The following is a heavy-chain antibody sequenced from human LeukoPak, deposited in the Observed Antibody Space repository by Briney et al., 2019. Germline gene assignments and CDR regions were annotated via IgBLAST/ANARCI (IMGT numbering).Heavy chain of an antibody. Sequence: SETLSLTCAVYGGSFSGYYWSWIRQPPGKGLEWIGEINHSGSTNYNPSLKSRVTISVDTSKNQFSLKLSSVTAADTAVYYCARHRGSRPYYYDSSGYAPNYWYFDLWGRGTLVTVSS. J-gene: IGHJ2*01. CDR3: ARHRGSRPYYYDSSGYAPNYWYFDL. CDR2: INHSGST. V-gene: IGHV4-34*01. CDR1: GGSFSGYY. D-gene: IGHD3-22*01.